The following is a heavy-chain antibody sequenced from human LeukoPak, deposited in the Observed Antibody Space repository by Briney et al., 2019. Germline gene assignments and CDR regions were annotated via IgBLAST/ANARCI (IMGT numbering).Heavy chain of an antibody. Sequence: PAETLTLTCAVSGYSISSGYYWGWIRQPPGKGLEWIGSIYHSGSTYYNPSLKSRVTISVDTSKNQFSLKLSSVTAGDTAVSYCARPLDNCGGDCPSHNWFDPWGQGTLVSVSS. CDR1: GYSISSGYY. CDR3: ARPLDNCGGDCPSHNWFDP. D-gene: IGHD2-21*01. CDR2: IYHSGST. J-gene: IGHJ5*02. V-gene: IGHV4-38-2*01.